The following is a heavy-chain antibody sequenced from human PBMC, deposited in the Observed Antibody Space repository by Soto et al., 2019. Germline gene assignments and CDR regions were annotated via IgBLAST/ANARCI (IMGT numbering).Heavy chain of an antibody. Sequence: TLSLTCTVSGGSVSSGSYYWSWIRQPPGKGLEWIGYIYYSGSTNYNPSLKSRVTISVDTSKNQFSLKLSSVTAADTAVYYCARSHGKITMVRGVILETFDYWGQGTLVTVSS. CDR3: ARSHGKITMVRGVILETFDY. V-gene: IGHV4-61*01. J-gene: IGHJ4*02. CDR1: GGSVSSGSYY. CDR2: IYYSGST. D-gene: IGHD3-10*01.